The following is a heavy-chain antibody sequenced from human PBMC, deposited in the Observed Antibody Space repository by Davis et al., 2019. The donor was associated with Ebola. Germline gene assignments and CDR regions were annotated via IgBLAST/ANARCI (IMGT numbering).Heavy chain of an antibody. CDR1: GGPVGSDY. V-gene: IGHV4-59*02. CDR3: VRGSDAYKIGY. CDR2: ISNGGRT. Sequence: MPSETLSLTCSVSGGPVGSDYWSWIRQSPGKGLEWIAFISNGGRTIYNPSLRGRVTISIDTSKNQFSLEVRSVTAADTAFYYCVRGSDAYKIGYWGQGTLVTVSP. J-gene: IGHJ4*02. D-gene: IGHD5-24*01.